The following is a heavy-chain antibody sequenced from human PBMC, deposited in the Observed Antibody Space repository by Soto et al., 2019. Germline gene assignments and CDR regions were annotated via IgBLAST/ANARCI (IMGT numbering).Heavy chain of an antibody. D-gene: IGHD6-19*01. CDR1: GFTFSSYA. CDR2: ISGSGGST. V-gene: IGHV3-23*01. Sequence: EVQLLESGGGLVQPGGSLRLSCAASGFTFSSYAMSWVRQAPGKGLEWVSAISGSGGSTYYADSVKGRFTISRDNSKNTLYLQMNSLRAEDTAVYYCANSLGVADYYGMDVWGQGTTVTVSS. J-gene: IGHJ6*02. CDR3: ANSLGVADYYGMDV.